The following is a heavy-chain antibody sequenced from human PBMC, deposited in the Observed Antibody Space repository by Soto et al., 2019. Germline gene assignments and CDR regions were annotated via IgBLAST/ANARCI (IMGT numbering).Heavy chain of an antibody. Sequence: SETLSLTCTVSGGSISSGGYYWIWIRQHPGKGLEWIGYIYYSGSTYYNPSLKSRVTISVDTSKNQFSLKLSSVTAADTAVYYCARSESRGPFDYWGQGTLVTVSS. CDR1: GGSISSGGYY. V-gene: IGHV4-31*03. CDR2: IYYSGST. J-gene: IGHJ4*02. CDR3: ARSESRGPFDY.